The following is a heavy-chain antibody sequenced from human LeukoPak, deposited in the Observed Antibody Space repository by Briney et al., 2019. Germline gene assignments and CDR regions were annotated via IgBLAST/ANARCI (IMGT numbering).Heavy chain of an antibody. CDR2: MWYDGSNK. J-gene: IGHJ4*02. V-gene: IGHV3-33*01. Sequence: GRSLRLSCAASGFTFSSYGMHWVRQAPGKGLEWVAVMWYDGSNKYYADSVKGRFTISRDNSKNTLYLQMNSLRAEDTAVYYCARGLRGHHFDYWGQGTLVTVSS. CDR1: GFTFSSYG. CDR3: ARGLRGHHFDY. D-gene: IGHD2-21*01.